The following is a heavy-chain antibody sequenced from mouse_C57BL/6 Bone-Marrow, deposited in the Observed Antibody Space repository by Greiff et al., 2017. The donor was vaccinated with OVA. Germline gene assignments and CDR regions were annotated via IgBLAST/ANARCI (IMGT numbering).Heavy chain of an antibody. J-gene: IGHJ2*01. V-gene: IGHV1-74*01. D-gene: IGHD1-1*01. CDR1: GYTFTSYW. Sequence: VKLQQPGAELVKPGASVKVSCKASGYTFTSYWMHWVKQRPGQGLEWIGRIHPSDSDTNYNQKFKGKATLTVDKSSSTAYMQLSSLTSEDSAVYYCASTTVVAQDYFDYWGQGTTLTVSS. CDR2: IHPSDSDT. CDR3: ASTTVVAQDYFDY.